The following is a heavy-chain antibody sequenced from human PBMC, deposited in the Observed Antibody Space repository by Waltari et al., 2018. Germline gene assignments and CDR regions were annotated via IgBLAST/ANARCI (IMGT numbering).Heavy chain of an antibody. CDR3: ARVDDYGYDY. CDR2: IYHSGST. Sequence: QVQLQESGPGLVKPSETLSLTCAVSGYSISSGYYWGWIRQPPGKGLEWIGSIYHSGSTYYNPSRKSRVTISVDTSKNQFSLKLSSVTAADTAVYYCARVDDYGYDYWGQGTLVTVSS. V-gene: IGHV4-38-2*01. CDR1: GYSISSGYY. J-gene: IGHJ4*02. D-gene: IGHD4-17*01.